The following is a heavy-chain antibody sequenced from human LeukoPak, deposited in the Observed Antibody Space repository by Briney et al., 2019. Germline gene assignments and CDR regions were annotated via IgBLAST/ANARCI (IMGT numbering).Heavy chain of an antibody. Sequence: PGRSLRLSCAASGFTFSSYSMNWVRQAPGKGLEWVSYISSSSSTIYYADSVKGRFTISRDSAKNTLDLQMNSLRAEDTAVYYCTRDCFYAMDAWGQGTPVTVAS. V-gene: IGHV3-48*04. CDR1: GFTFSSYS. CDR3: TRDCFYAMDA. J-gene: IGHJ6*02. CDR2: ISSSSSTI. D-gene: IGHD2-21*01.